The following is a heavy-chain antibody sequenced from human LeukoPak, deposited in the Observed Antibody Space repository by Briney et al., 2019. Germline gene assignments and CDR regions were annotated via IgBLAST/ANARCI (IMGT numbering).Heavy chain of an antibody. D-gene: IGHD2-15*01. CDR3: ARGRCSGGSCYGYYYGMDV. Sequence: GRSLRLSCAASGFTFSSYAMHWVRQAPGKGLEWVAVISYDGSNKYYADSVKGRFTISRDNSRNTLYLQMNSLRAEDTAVYYCARGRCSGGSCYGYYYGMDVWGQGTTVTVSS. CDR1: GFTFSSYA. V-gene: IGHV3-30-3*01. CDR2: ISYDGSNK. J-gene: IGHJ6*02.